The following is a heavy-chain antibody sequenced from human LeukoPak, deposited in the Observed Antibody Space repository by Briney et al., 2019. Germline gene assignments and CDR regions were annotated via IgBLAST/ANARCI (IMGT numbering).Heavy chain of an antibody. J-gene: IGHJ5*02. Sequence: GRSLRLSCAASGFTFSSYAMHWVRQAPGKGLEWVAVISYDGSNKYYADSVKGRFTISRGNSKNTLYLQMNSLRAEDTAVYYCARAREDDYVWGSYRYTQWFDPWGQGTLVTVSS. D-gene: IGHD3-16*02. CDR1: GFTFSSYA. V-gene: IGHV3-30-3*01. CDR2: ISYDGSNK. CDR3: ARAREDDYVWGSYRYTQWFDP.